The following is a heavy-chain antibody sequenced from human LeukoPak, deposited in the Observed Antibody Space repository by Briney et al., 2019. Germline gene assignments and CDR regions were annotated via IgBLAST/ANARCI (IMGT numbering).Heavy chain of an antibody. D-gene: IGHD3-16*02. J-gene: IGHJ4*02. CDR1: DGSISSSRYY. V-gene: IGHV4-39*01. Sequence: SETLSLTCVVSDGSISSSRYYWGWIRQPPGKGLEWIGSIYYSGSTNYNPSLKSRVTISVDTSNNQFSLKLSSLTAADTAVYYCASGDYLWGSYLGYWGQGTLVTVSS. CDR3: ASGDYLWGSYLGY. CDR2: IYYSGST.